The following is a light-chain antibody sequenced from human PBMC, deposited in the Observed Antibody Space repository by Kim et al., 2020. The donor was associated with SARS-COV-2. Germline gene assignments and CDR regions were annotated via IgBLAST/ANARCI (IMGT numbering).Light chain of an antibody. J-gene: IGKJ1*01. CDR1: QSISSW. Sequence: SVGDRGTITCRAIQSISSWLAWYQQKPGKAPKLLIYKASCLESGVPSRFSGSGSGTEFTLTISSLQPDDFATYYCQQYNSYSPRTFGQGTKVDIK. V-gene: IGKV1-5*03. CDR3: QQYNSYSPRT. CDR2: KAS.